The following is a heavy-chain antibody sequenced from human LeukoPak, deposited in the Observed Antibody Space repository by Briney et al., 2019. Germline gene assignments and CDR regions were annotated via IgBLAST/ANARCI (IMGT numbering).Heavy chain of an antibody. CDR2: IWYDGSNK. CDR3: ARDYCSSTSCYDY. J-gene: IGHJ4*02. CDR1: GFTFNDYG. Sequence: TGGSLRLSCAASGFTFNDYGLHWVRQAPGKGLEWVAVIWYDGSNKYYADSVKGRFTISRDNSKNTVYLQMNSLRAEDTALYYCARDYCSSTSCYDYWGQGTMVTVSS. V-gene: IGHV3-33*08. D-gene: IGHD2-2*01.